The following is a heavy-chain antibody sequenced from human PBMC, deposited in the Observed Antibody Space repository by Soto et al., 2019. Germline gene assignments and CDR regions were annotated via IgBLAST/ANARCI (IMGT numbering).Heavy chain of an antibody. D-gene: IGHD6-19*01. CDR1: TESINGYC. V-gene: IGHV4-59*12. J-gene: IGHJ4*02. CDR3: ASSVKGGWTCDY. Sequence: PSETQSLTCHGSTESINGYCWSLIRPPPGKGLEWIGYVYFSGSDNYNPSLKSRVTISINTSKKQFSLRLTSVTAADTAMYYCASSVKGGWTCDYWGQGTRVTVAS. CDR2: VYFSGSD.